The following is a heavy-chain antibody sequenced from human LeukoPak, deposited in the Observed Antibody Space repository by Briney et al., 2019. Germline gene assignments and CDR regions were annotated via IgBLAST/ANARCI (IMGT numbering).Heavy chain of an antibody. CDR3: ARVSYYYDRTDY. CDR1: GGSISSGDYY. CDR2: IYYSGST. V-gene: IGHV4-30-4*01. J-gene: IGHJ4*02. Sequence: TASETLSLTCTVSGGSISSGDYYWSWIRQPPGKGLEWIGYIYYSGSTYYNPSLKSRVTISVDTSKNQFSLKLNSVTAADTAVYYCARVSYYYDRTDYWGQGTLVTVSP. D-gene: IGHD3-22*01.